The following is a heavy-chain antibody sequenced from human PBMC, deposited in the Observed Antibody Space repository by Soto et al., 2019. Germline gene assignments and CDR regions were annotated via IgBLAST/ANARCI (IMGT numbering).Heavy chain of an antibody. CDR1: VFTFSSYS. V-gene: IGHV3-48*02. Sequence: QPWWSLRLSCSASVFTFSSYSMNWFRQAPGKGLEWVSHISGSSSTIYYTDSVKGRFTVSRDNAKNSLYLQMNSLRDEDTAVYFCAKTSLRVYYYGMDVWGQGTTVTVSS. CDR3: AKTSLRVYYYGMDV. J-gene: IGHJ6*02. CDR2: ISGSSSTI.